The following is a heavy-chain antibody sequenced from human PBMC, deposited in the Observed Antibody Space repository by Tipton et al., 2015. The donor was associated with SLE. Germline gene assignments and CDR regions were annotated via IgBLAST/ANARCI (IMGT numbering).Heavy chain of an antibody. Sequence: TLSLTCTVSGGSISSYYWSWIRQPAGKGLEWIGRIYTSGSTNYNPSLKSRVTMSVDTSKNQFSLKLSSVTAADTAVYYCARDGREYSSSKGFDYWGQGTLVTVSS. V-gene: IGHV4-4*07. CDR3: ARDGREYSSSKGFDY. CDR1: GGSISSYY. D-gene: IGHD6-6*01. CDR2: IYTSGST. J-gene: IGHJ4*02.